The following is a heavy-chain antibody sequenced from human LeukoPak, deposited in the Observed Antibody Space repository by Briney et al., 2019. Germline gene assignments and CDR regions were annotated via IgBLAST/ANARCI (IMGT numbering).Heavy chain of an antibody. Sequence: PGGSLRLSCAASGFTFTNYWMAWVRQVPVKGLVWVSRITSDGNDAIYADPVKGRFTMSRDNAENTVYLHMHSLRAEDTAVYYCATEFWRSYEYWGQGALVTVSS. CDR3: ATEFWRSYEY. CDR2: ITSDGNDA. CDR1: GFTFTNYW. J-gene: IGHJ4*03. V-gene: IGHV3-74*01.